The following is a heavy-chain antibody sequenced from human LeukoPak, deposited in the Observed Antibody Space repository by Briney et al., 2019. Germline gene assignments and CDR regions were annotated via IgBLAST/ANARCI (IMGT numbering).Heavy chain of an antibody. J-gene: IGHJ6*02. D-gene: IGHD3-3*01. CDR2: IYYSGST. CDR1: GGSISSSSYY. Sequence: SETLSLTCTVSGGSISSSSYYWGWIRQPPGKGVEWIGSIYYSGSTYYNPSLKSRVTISVDTSKNQFSLKLSSVTAADTAVYYCARHPKDDFWSGYPGRYGMDVWGQGTTVTVSS. V-gene: IGHV4-39*01. CDR3: ARHPKDDFWSGYPGRYGMDV.